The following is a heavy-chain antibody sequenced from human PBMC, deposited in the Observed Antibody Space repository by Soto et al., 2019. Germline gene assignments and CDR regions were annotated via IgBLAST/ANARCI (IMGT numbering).Heavy chain of an antibody. V-gene: IGHV3-30*18. CDR2: ISYDGNNK. CDR1: GCTFSSYG. D-gene: IGHD5-12*01. CDR3: AKVRKPPRGESGYAYYYYYGMDV. Sequence: SLRLSCAASGCTFSSYGMHWGRQAPGQGLERVAVISYDGNNKYYADSVKGRFTISSDNSKNTLYLQMNSLKAEDTAVYYCAKVRKPPRGESGYAYYYYYGMDVWGQGTTVTVSS. J-gene: IGHJ6*02.